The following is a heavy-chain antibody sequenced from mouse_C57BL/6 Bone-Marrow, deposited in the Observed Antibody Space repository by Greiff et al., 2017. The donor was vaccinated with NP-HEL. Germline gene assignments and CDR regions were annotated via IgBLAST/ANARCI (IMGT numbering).Heavy chain of an antibody. CDR3: AREDGYYGYYAMDY. Sequence: QVQLQQSGAELARPGASVKLSCKASGYTFTSYGISWVKQRTGQGLEWIGEIYPRSGNTYYNEKFNGKATLTADKSSSTAYMELRSLTSEDSAVYFCAREDGYYGYYAMDYWGQGTSVTVSS. CDR1: GYTFTSYG. V-gene: IGHV1-81*01. D-gene: IGHD2-3*01. CDR2: IYPRSGNT. J-gene: IGHJ4*01.